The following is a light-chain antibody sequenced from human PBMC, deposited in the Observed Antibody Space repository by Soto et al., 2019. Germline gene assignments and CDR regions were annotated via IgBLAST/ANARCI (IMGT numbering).Light chain of an antibody. CDR3: QQYGNSPWT. CDR2: GAS. Sequence: IVVTQNQSIRSFYPREIPTLSRKASQSVSSSYFAWYQQKPGQAPRLLIYGASTRATGIPDRFSGSGSGTDFTLTISRPEPEDFAVYYSQQYGNSPWTFGQGTKVDIK. V-gene: IGKV3-20*01. CDR1: QSVSSSY. J-gene: IGKJ1*01.